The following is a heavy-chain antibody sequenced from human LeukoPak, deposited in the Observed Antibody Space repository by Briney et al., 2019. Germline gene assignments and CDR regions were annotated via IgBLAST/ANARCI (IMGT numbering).Heavy chain of an antibody. CDR2: ISGSGGST. CDR3: AKALYYDFWSGWTDHPDY. Sequence: PGGSLRLSCATSGFSFSSHAMTWVRQAPGKGLEWVSAISGSGGSTYYADSVKGRFTISRDNSKNTLYLQMNSLRAEDTAVYYCAKALYYDFWSGWTDHPDYWGQGTLVTVSS. V-gene: IGHV3-23*01. J-gene: IGHJ4*02. CDR1: GFSFSSHA. D-gene: IGHD3-3*01.